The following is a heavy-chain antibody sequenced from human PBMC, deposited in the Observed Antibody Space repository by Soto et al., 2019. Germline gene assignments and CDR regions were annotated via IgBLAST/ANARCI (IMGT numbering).Heavy chain of an antibody. CDR3: ARDFHAMDV. V-gene: IGHV3-74*01. CDR2: FNSDGSSA. J-gene: IGHJ6*02. CDR1: GFTFSDYA. Sequence: AGGSLRISCAASGFTFSDYAMHWVRQAPGKGLVWVSRFNSDGSSATYADSVKGRFTISRDNAKNTLYLQMNSLRAEDTAVYYCARDFHAMDVWGQGTTVTVSS.